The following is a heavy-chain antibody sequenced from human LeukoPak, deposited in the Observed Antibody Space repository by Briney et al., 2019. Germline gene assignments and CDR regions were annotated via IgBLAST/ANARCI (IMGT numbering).Heavy chain of an antibody. J-gene: IGHJ4*02. D-gene: IGHD2-8*01. Sequence: PGRSLRLSCAGSGFSFSRYWMAWVRQAPGKELEWVASINQDVSRIHYVDSVKGRFTISRDNAKNSLFLQTNSLRVEDTAVYYCARLKDDVTKFDYWGQGTLVTVSS. CDR2: INQDVSRI. CDR1: GFSFSRYW. V-gene: IGHV3-7*01. CDR3: ARLKDDVTKFDY.